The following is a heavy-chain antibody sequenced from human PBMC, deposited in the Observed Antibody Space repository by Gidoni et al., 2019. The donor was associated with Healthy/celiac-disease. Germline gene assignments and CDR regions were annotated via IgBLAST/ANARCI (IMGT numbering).Heavy chain of an antibody. V-gene: IGHV1-8*01. CDR2: MNPNSGNT. D-gene: IGHD6-19*01. CDR3: ARVPYAGGWYSWGNYYYYYMDV. J-gene: IGHJ6*03. Sequence: QVQLVQSGVEVKKPGASVKVSCMASGYTFPSYDINWVRQDTGQGLEWMGWMNPNSGNTGYAQKFQGRVTRTRNTAISTAYMELRSLRSEDTAVYYCARVPYAGGWYSWGNYYYYYMDVWGKGTTVTVSS. CDR1: GYTFPSYD.